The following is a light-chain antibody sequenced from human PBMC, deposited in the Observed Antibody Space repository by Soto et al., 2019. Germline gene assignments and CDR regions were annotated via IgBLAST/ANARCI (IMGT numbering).Light chain of an antibody. CDR2: GAS. CDR1: QSVSSSY. CDR3: QQYGSSQIT. Sequence: EIVLTQSPGTLSLSPGERATLSCRASQSVSSSYLAWYQQKPGQAPRLLIYGASSRATGIPDRFSGSGSGTDFTLTISRLEPEDVAVYYCQQYGSSQITFGQGTRLEI. V-gene: IGKV3-20*01. J-gene: IGKJ5*01.